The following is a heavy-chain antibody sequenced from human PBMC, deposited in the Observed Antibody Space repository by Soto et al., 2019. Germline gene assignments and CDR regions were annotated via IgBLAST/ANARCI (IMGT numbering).Heavy chain of an antibody. CDR3: ARGSLDYGDYWLWSVTGWFDP. J-gene: IGHJ5*02. CDR2: IWYDGSNK. D-gene: IGHD4-17*01. CDR1: GFTFSSYG. V-gene: IGHV3-33*01. Sequence: QVQLVESGGGVVQPGRSLRLSCAASGFTFSSYGMHWVRQAPGKGLEWVAVIWYDGSNKYYADSVKGRFTISRDNSKNTLYLQMNSLRAEDTAVYYCARGSLDYGDYWLWSVTGWFDPWGQGTLVTVSS.